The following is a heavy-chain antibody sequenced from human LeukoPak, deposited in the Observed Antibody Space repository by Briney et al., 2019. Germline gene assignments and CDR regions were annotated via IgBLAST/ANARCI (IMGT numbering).Heavy chain of an antibody. CDR1: GYTFTGYY. J-gene: IGHJ3*02. CDR3: ARVAYYYDSSGHDAFDI. V-gene: IGHV1-2*02. CDR2: INPNSGGT. D-gene: IGHD3-22*01. Sequence: ASVKVSCKGSGYTFTGYYMHWVRQAPGQGLEWMGWINPNSGGTNYAQKFQGRVTMTRDTSISTAYMELSRLRSDDTAVYYCARVAYYYDSSGHDAFDIWGQGTMVTVSS.